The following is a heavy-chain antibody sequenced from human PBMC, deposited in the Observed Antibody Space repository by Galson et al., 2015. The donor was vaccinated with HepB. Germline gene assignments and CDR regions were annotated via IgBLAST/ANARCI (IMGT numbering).Heavy chain of an antibody. J-gene: IGHJ4*02. Sequence: LSLTCTVSGGSISSSGYYWGWIRQPPGKGLEWIGSIYYSGSTYYNPSLKSRVTISVDTSKNQFSLKLSSVTAADTAVYYCARHGVRGDYDFWSGYYARYYFDYWGQGTLVTVSS. V-gene: IGHV4-39*01. CDR3: ARHGVRGDYDFWSGYYARYYFDY. D-gene: IGHD3-3*01. CDR2: IYYSGST. CDR1: GGSISSSGYY.